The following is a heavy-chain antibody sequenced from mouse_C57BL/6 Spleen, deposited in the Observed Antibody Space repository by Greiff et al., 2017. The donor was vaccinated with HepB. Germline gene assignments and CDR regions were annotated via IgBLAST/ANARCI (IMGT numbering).Heavy chain of an antibody. CDR3: ARWGPVTGFDY. J-gene: IGHJ2*01. CDR2: IDPNSGGT. V-gene: IGHV1-72*01. D-gene: IGHD4-1*01. Sequence: VQLQQPGAELVKPGASVKLSCKASGYTFPSYWMHWVKPRPGRGREWIGRIDPNSGGTKYNKKFKSKATLTVEKPSSTAYMRLSSLPTEDSAVYYCARWGPVTGFDYWGQGTTLTVSS. CDR1: GYTFPSYW.